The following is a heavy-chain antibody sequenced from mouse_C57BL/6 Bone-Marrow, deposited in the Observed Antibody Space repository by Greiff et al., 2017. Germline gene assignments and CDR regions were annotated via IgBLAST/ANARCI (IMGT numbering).Heavy chain of an antibody. V-gene: IGHV1-15*01. CDR1: GYTFTDYE. D-gene: IGHD1-1*01. Sequence: QVQLKESGAELVRPGASVTLSCKASGYTFTDYEMHWVKQTPVHGLEWIGAIDPETGGTAYNQKFKGKAILTADKSSSTAYMELRSLTSEDSAVYYSTRSGSIYEYYAMDYWGQGTSVTVAS. CDR3: TRSGSIYEYYAMDY. CDR2: IDPETGGT. J-gene: IGHJ4*01.